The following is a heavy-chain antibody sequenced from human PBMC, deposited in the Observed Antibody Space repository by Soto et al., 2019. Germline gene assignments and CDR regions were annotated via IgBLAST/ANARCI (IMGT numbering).Heavy chain of an antibody. CDR1: GDTFSSYA. V-gene: IGHV1-69*01. Sequence: QVQLVQSGAEVKKPGSSVKVSCKASGDTFSSYAINWVRQAPGQGLEWMGGIIPMFGTANYAQKFKGRVKITAGESTSTVYMELSSLRSKDTAVYYCARVGPAHYYDSSGYYSPLDYWGQGTLVTVSS. J-gene: IGHJ4*02. D-gene: IGHD3-22*01. CDR2: IIPMFGTA. CDR3: ARVGPAHYYDSSGYYSPLDY.